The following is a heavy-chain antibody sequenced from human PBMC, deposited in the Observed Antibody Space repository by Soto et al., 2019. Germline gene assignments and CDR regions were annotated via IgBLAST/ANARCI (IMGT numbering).Heavy chain of an antibody. V-gene: IGHV1-18*01. J-gene: IGHJ6*02. CDR2: ISVYNGNT. D-gene: IGHD3-22*01. CDR1: GYAFSSYG. CDR3: VRCGYFILKYYYYYGMDV. Sequence: GASVKVSSKASGYAFSSYGSSWVRQAPGQVLEWMGWISVYNGNTNHAQNLQGRVTMTTDTSTSTAYLELRSLRSDDTAAYYCVRCGYFILKYYYYYGMDVWGQGTTVTVSS.